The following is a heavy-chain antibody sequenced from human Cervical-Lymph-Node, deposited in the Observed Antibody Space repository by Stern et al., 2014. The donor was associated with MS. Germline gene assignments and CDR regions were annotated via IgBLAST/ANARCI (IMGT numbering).Heavy chain of an antibody. J-gene: IGHJ5*02. CDR1: GGTFNTSA. CDR3: ARDLGVGPSVS. CDR2: ILPILGTT. D-gene: IGHD5/OR15-5a*01. Sequence: VQLVQSGAEVKKPTSSVKVSCKASGGTFNTSAISWVRQAPGQGLEWMGGILPILGTTNYAQKFQGRVTFTADKSTSTAYMALSGLRYEDTAVYYCARDLGVGPSVSWGQGTVVTVSS. V-gene: IGHV1-69*06.